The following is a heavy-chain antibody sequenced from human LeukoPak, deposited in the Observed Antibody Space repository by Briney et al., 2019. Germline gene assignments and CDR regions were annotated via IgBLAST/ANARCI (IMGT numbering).Heavy chain of an antibody. CDR2: IYSGGST. CDR3: ARDLPTATKGRAAFDI. D-gene: IGHD1/OR15-1a*01. CDR1: GGSISSYY. Sequence: ETLSLTCTVSGGSISSYYWSWVRQAPGKGLEWVSVIYSGGSTYYAGSVKGRFTISRDNSKNTLYLQMNNLRAEDTAVYYCARDLPTATKGRAAFDIWGQGTMVTVSS. V-gene: IGHV3-53*05. J-gene: IGHJ3*02.